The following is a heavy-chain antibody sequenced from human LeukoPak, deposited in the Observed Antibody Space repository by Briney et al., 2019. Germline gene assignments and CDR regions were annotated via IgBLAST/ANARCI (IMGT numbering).Heavy chain of an antibody. CDR2: IYPGESDT. Sequence: GESLKISCQGSGYSFTSYWIGWARQMPGKGLEWMGIIYPGESDTRYSPSFLVQVTISADKSISTAYLQWSSLKASDTAMYYCARLHSSSPYYFDYWGQGTLVTVSS. CDR1: GYSFTSYW. CDR3: ARLHSSSPYYFDY. V-gene: IGHV5-51*01. D-gene: IGHD6-13*01. J-gene: IGHJ4*02.